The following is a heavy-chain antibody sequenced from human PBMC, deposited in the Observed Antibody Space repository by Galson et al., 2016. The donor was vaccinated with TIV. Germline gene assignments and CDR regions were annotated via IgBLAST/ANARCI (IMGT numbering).Heavy chain of an antibody. CDR1: GFTFSSYG. CDR3: ARMFGLDSGCDA. Sequence: SLRLSCAASGFTFSSYGIHWVRQAPGKGLEWVAVIWYEGNNRDYADSVKGRFTISRDNSKNTLYLHMNSLRVEDTAVYYCARMFGLDSGCDAWGQGTLVTVSS. D-gene: IGHD5-12*01. V-gene: IGHV3-33*01. J-gene: IGHJ5*02. CDR2: IWYEGNNR.